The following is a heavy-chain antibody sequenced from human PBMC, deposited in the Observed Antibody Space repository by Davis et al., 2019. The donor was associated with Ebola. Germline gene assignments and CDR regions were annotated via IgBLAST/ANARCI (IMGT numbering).Heavy chain of an antibody. CDR1: GGTFSSYA. Sequence: SVKVSCKASGGTFSSYAISWVRQAPGQGLEWMGRIIPILGIANYAQKFQGRVTITADKSTSTAYMELSSLRSEDTAVYYCARDGIVGARWFDPWGQGTLVTVSS. CDR3: ARDGIVGARWFDP. D-gene: IGHD1-26*01. CDR2: IIPILGIA. J-gene: IGHJ5*02. V-gene: IGHV1-69*04.